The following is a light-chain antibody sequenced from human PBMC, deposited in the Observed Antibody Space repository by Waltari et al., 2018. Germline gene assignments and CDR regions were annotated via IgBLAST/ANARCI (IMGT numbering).Light chain of an antibody. CDR3: QQSFRAPIT. CDR2: AAS. CDR1: EGITTY. Sequence: DIQMTQAPSSLSASVEGRVTITCRASEGITTYLNLYQQKPGKAPRLLIYAASTLQSGVPSRFRGRGSGTDFTLTINSLQPEDFATYYCQQSFRAPITFGQGTRLDI. J-gene: IGKJ5*01. V-gene: IGKV1-39*01.